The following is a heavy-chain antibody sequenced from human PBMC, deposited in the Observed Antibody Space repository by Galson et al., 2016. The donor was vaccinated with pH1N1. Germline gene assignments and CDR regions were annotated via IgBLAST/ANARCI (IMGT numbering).Heavy chain of an antibody. CDR2: INPKTGDT. J-gene: IGHJ4*02. Sequence: SVKVSCKASGYRFTDNYIHWVRQAPGQHFEWMGWINPKTGDTKYAQKLQGRVTMTDHTSINTVYMEVTRLRSDDTAIYYCARDLRDAAPGYRFGGFDYWGQGSHVAVSS. CDR1: GYRFTDNY. V-gene: IGHV1-2*02. D-gene: IGHD5-18*01. CDR3: ARDLRDAAPGYRFGGFDY.